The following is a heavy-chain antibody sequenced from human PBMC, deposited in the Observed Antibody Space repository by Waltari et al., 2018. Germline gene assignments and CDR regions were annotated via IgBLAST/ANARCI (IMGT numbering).Heavy chain of an antibody. V-gene: IGHV3-30*02. J-gene: IGHJ5*02. CDR1: GFNFNNHG. Sequence: QAHLVESGGGVVQPGGSLRISCAASGFNFNNHGMHWVRQAPGKGTEWGAFIQYDGTNKHYGASVKGRFTISRDDSKNTVYLQLDSLRPDDTAVYSSAKGPDSSHYFSNWFDPWGQGTLVTVSS. D-gene: IGHD3-22*01. CDR2: IQYDGTNK. CDR3: AKGPDSSHYFSNWFDP.